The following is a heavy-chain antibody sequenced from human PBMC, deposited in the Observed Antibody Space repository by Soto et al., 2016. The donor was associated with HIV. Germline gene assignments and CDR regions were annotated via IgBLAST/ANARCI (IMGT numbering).Heavy chain of an antibody. J-gene: IGHJ4*02. CDR3: TRSGEYHTPDY. D-gene: IGHD2-2*01. V-gene: IGHV3-74*01. Sequence: EVQLVESGGDLVQPRGSLRLSCTASGFTFSSYWIHWVRQAPGKGLVWVSRINQDGSVINYADSVKGRFAVSRDNAKNTAYLQMNSLRDEDTAVYYCTRSGEYHTPDYWGQGSLVTVSX. CDR2: INQDGSVI. CDR1: GFTFSSYW.